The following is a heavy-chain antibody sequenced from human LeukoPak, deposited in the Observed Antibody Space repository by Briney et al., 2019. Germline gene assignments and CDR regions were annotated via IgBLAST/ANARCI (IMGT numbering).Heavy chain of an antibody. J-gene: IGHJ6*03. Sequence: PSETLSLTCVVYGGSFSDYYWSWVRQPPGKGLEWIGETNHSGATKYNPSLKSRLTISIHMSNNQFSLNLNSVTAADTAVYYCARGEGTLAGRRWPYYFYYYMDVWGKGTTVTISS. D-gene: IGHD6-19*01. CDR3: ARGEGTLAGRRWPYYFYYYMDV. V-gene: IGHV4-34*01. CDR2: TNHSGAT. CDR1: GGSFSDYY.